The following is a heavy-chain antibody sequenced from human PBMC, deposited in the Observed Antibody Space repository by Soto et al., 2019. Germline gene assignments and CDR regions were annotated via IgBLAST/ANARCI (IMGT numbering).Heavy chain of an antibody. D-gene: IGHD3-10*01. CDR3: AKPFYYGSAGYFNGDF. CDR2: ISGSSGST. Sequence: GGSLRLSCAASGFTFSSYAMSWVRQAPGKGLEWVSAISGSSGSTYYADSVKGRFTISRDNSKNTLYLQMNSLRAEDSVLYSCAKPFYYGSAGYFNGDFWGQGTLVTVSS. V-gene: IGHV3-23*01. J-gene: IGHJ4*02. CDR1: GFTFSSYA.